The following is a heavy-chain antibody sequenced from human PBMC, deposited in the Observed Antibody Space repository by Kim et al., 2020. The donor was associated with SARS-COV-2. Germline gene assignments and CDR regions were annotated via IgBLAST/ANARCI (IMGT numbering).Heavy chain of an antibody. CDR1: GFTFSSCA. CDR2: ISYDGSNK. V-gene: IGHV3-30*04. D-gene: IGHD1-7*01. J-gene: IGHJ6*02. Sequence: GGSLRLSCAASGFTFSSCAIHWVRQAPGKGLEWVAVISYDGSNKNYADSVKGRFTISRDNSKNTLYLQMNSLRAEDTALYYCARDPWSRPRELTYSYYGMDVWGQGTTVTVSS. CDR3: ARDPWSRPRELTYSYYGMDV.